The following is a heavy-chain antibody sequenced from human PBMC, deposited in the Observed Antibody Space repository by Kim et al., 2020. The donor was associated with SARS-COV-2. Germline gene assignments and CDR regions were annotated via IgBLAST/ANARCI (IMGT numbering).Heavy chain of an antibody. D-gene: IGHD5-18*01. CDR1: GFTFSSYW. Sequence: GGSLRLSCAASGFTFSSYWMSWVRQAPGKGLEWVANIKQDGSEKYYVDSVKGRFTISRDNAKNSLYLQMNSLRAEDTAVYYCARDLGYSHGEYYYYGMDVWGQGTTVTVSS. J-gene: IGHJ6*02. V-gene: IGHV3-7*01. CDR2: IKQDGSEK. CDR3: ARDLGYSHGEYYYYGMDV.